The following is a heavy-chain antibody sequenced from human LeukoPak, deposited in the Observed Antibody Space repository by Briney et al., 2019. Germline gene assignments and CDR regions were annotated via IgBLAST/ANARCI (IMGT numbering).Heavy chain of an antibody. Sequence: SGTLSLTCAVSGGSISSSNWWSWVRQPPGKGLEWIGEIYHSGSTNYNPSLKSRVTISVDKSKNQFSLKLSSVTAADTAVYYCASFTVVVPAAMVNRFDPWGQGTLVTVSS. CDR2: IYHSGST. CDR1: GGSISSSNW. J-gene: IGHJ5*02. D-gene: IGHD2-2*01. V-gene: IGHV4-4*02. CDR3: ASFTVVVPAAMVNRFDP.